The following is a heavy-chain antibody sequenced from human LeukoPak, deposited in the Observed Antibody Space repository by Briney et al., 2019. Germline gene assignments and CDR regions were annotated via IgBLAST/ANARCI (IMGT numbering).Heavy chain of an antibody. D-gene: IGHD6-6*01. CDR2: ISDSGGST. J-gene: IGHJ4*02. CDR1: GFTFSSYA. Sequence: GGSLRLSCAASGFTFSSYAMSWVRQAPGKGLEWVSTISDSGGSTYYADSVKGRFTISRDNSKNALYLQMNSLRAEDTTVYYCAKAKAPYSSSPIDYWGQGTLVTVSS. CDR3: AKAKAPYSSSPIDY. V-gene: IGHV3-23*01.